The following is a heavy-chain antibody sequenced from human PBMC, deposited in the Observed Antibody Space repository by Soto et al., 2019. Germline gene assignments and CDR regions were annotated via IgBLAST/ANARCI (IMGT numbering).Heavy chain of an antibody. CDR1: GYTFTSYY. J-gene: IGHJ6*03. CDR3: ARDFSDYGDYDRAPEYYMDV. CDR2: INPSGGST. Sequence: ASVKVSCKASGYTFTSYYMHWVRQAPGQGLEWMGIINPSGGSTSYAQKFQGRVTMTRDTSTSTVYMELSSLRSEDTAVYYCARDFSDYGDYDRAPEYYMDVWGKGTTVTVSS. D-gene: IGHD4-17*01. V-gene: IGHV1-46*03.